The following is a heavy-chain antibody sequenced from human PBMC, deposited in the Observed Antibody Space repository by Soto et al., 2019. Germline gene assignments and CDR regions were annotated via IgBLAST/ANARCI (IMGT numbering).Heavy chain of an antibody. CDR2: LYYSGST. D-gene: IGHD5-18*01. J-gene: IGHJ5*02. Sequence: SETLSLTCTVSVGSISPFYWSWVRQPPGKGLEWIGYLYYSGSTYYNPSLKSRVTISVDTSKNQFSLKLSSVTAADTAVYYCARDGGDTAMVPNWFDPWGQGTLVTVSS. CDR3: ARDGGDTAMVPNWFDP. CDR1: VGSISPFY. V-gene: IGHV4-59*12.